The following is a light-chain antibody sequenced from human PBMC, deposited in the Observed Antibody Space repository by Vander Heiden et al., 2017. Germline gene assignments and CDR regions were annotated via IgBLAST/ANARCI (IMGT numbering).Light chain of an antibody. J-gene: IGKJ1*01. CDR3: HQSSSPPWT. Sequence: EIVMTQSPDLQSVTPKRTVTIPCRASQISGSNLHWYQQKPDQSPKLLIKYASQSFSGVPSRFSGSGSGTDFTLTINRLEAEDAATYYCHQSSSPPWTFGQGTKVEIK. CDR2: YAS. V-gene: IGKV6-21*01. CDR1: QISGSN.